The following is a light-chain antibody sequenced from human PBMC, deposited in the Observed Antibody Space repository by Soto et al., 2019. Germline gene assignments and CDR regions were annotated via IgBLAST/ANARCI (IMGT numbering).Light chain of an antibody. CDR1: QNIHNH. V-gene: IGKV3-15*01. CDR2: DAT. Sequence: DKLMSQSPATLSVSPGERVTLSCRASQNIHNHMSWFLQKPGQTPRLLIYDATIRAPDVPARFSGSWSETEFTLTINSLQSEDFAVYYCQQYYNWPRTFGQGTRLEIK. CDR3: QQYYNWPRT. J-gene: IGKJ5*01.